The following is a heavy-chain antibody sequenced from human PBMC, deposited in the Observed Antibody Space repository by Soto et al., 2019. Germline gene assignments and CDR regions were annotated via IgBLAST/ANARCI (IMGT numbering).Heavy chain of an antibody. CDR1: GFTVTSNH. CDR2: IYSGGAI. CDR3: ARDFGSDATGYYGMDV. V-gene: IGHV3-66*01. D-gene: IGHD3-10*01. J-gene: IGHJ6*02. Sequence: EVQVVESGGGLVQPGGSLRLSCAASGFTVTSNHMSWVRQTPGKGLEWVSLIYSGGAIVYADSVMGRFTVSRDNSSNTMFLQMNSLRAGDTGVYFCARDFGSDATGYYGMDVWGQGTTVTVSS.